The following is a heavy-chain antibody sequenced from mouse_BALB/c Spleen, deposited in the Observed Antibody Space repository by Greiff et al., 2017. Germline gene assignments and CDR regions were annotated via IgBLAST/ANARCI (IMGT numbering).Heavy chain of an antibody. V-gene: IGHV1S56*01. J-gene: IGHJ2*01. CDR3: ARSEVYGPFDY. Sequence: QVQLQQSGPELVKPGASVRISCKASGYTFTSYYIHWVKQRPGQGLEWIGWIYPGNVNTKYNEKFKGKATLTADKSSSTAYMQLSSLTSEDSAVYFCARSEVYGPFDYWGQGTTLTVSS. CDR2: IYPGNVNT. CDR1: GYTFTSYY. D-gene: IGHD1-1*01.